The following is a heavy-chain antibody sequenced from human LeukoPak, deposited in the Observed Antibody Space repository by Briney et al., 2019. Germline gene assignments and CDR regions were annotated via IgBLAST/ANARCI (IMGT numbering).Heavy chain of an antibody. D-gene: IGHD3-22*01. CDR1: VGTFSSYA. CDR3: ARHRREYYDSSGYSDY. CDR2: TIPIFGTA. V-gene: IGHV1-69*13. Sequence: ASVKDSCKASVGTFSSYAISWVPQAPGQGLEWMGGTIPIFGTANYVQKLQGSVTLTPDETPSTPYMYLSRVRSEDTAVYYCARHRREYYDSSGYSDYWGQGTLVNVSS. J-gene: IGHJ4*02.